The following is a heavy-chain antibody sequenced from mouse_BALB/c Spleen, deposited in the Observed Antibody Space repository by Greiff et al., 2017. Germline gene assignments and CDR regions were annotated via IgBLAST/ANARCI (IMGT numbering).Heavy chain of an antibody. J-gene: IGHJ2*01. Sequence: QVQLKQSGPGLVQPSQSLSITCTVSGFSLTSYGVHWVRQSPGKGLEWLGAIWSGGSTDYNAAFISRLSISKDNSKSQVFFKMNSLQANDTAIYYCARNDYDSSYDYFDYGGQGTTLTVSS. CDR1: GFSLTSYG. CDR2: IWSGGST. CDR3: ARNDYDSSYDYFDY. V-gene: IGHV2-2*02. D-gene: IGHD1-1*01.